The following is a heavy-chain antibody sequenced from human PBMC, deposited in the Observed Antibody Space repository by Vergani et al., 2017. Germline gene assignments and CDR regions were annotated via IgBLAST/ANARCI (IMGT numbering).Heavy chain of an antibody. Sequence: QVQLVESGGGVVQPGRSLRLSCAASGFTFSSYGMHWVRQAPGKGLEWVAVISYDGSNKYYADSVKGRFTISRDNSKNTLYLQMNSLRAEDTAVYYCAKEGFFCSXGSCYSGSSNYYYYGMDVWGQGTTVTVSS. CDR3: AKEGFFCSXGSCYSGSSNYYYYGMDV. D-gene: IGHD2-15*01. J-gene: IGHJ6*02. V-gene: IGHV3-30*18. CDR1: GFTFSSYG. CDR2: ISYDGSNK.